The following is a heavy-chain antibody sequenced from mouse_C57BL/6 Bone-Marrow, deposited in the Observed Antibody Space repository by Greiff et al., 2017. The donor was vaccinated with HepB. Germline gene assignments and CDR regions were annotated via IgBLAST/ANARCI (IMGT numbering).Heavy chain of an antibody. D-gene: IGHD1-1*01. CDR1: GFTFSSYA. CDR2: ISDGGSYT. V-gene: IGHV5-4*01. J-gene: IGHJ4*01. Sequence: EVKLVESGGGLVKPGGSLKLSCAASGFTFSSYAMSWVRQTPEKRLEWVATISDGGSYTYYPDNVKGRITISRDNAKNNLYLQMSHLKSEDTAMYYCAREGVPYYGSSGPYAMDYWGQGTSVTVSS. CDR3: AREGVPYYGSSGPYAMDY.